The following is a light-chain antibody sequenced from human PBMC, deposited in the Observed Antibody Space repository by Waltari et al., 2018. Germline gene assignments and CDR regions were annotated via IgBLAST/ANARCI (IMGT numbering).Light chain of an antibody. CDR3: CSYAPGNTYV. V-gene: IGLV2-23*01. J-gene: IGLJ1*01. Sequence: QSALTQPASVSGSPGQSITISCTGTSSDVGSYNLVSWYQQSPGKAPKLMIFSDRFSGSKSDNTASLTISGLQAEDEADYYCCSYAPGNTYVFGTGTKVTVL. CDR1: SSDVGSYNL.